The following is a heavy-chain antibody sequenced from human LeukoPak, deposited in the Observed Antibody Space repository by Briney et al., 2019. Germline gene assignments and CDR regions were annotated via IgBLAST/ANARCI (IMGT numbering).Heavy chain of an antibody. CDR2: IYPGDSDT. CDR1: GYSFTSYW. Sequence: KPGEALQISCQGSGYSFTSYWIGWVRPMPGKGLEWMGIIYPGDSDTRYSPSFQGQVTISADKSISTAYLQWSSLKASDTAMYYCVRHMREPDYWGQGTLVTVSS. CDR3: VRHMREPDY. J-gene: IGHJ4*02. D-gene: IGHD1-14*01. V-gene: IGHV5-51*01.